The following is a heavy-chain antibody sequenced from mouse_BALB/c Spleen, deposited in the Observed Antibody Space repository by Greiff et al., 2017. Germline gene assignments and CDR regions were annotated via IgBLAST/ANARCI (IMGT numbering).Heavy chain of an antibody. J-gene: IGHJ4*01. V-gene: IGHV5-17*02. CDR2: ISSGSSTI. CDR3: ASKPLWENYAMDY. D-gene: IGHD4-1*01. Sequence: EVQRVESGGGLVQPGGSRKLSCAASGITFSSFGMHWVRQAPEKGLEWVAYISSGSSTIYYADTVKGRFTISRDNPKNTLFLQMTSLRSEDTAMYYCASKPLWENYAMDYWGQGTSVTVSS. CDR1: GITFSSFG.